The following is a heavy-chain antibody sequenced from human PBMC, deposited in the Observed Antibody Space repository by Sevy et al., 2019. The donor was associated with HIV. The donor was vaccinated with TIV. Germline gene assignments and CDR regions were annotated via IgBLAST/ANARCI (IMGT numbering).Heavy chain of an antibody. CDR3: ARGPPPAYYYGSGSYKHWYFDL. Sequence: ASVKVSCEASGGTFSSYAISWVRQAPGQGLEWMGGIIPIFGTANYPQKFQGRVTSTADESTSTAYMELSSLRSEDTAVYYGARGPPPAYYYGSGSYKHWYFDLWGRGTLVTVSS. V-gene: IGHV1-69*13. CDR1: GGTFSSYA. D-gene: IGHD3-10*01. CDR2: IIPIFGTA. J-gene: IGHJ2*01.